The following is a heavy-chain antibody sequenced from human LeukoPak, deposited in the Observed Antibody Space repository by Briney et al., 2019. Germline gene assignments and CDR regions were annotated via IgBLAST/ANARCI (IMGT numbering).Heavy chain of an antibody. D-gene: IGHD5-12*01. J-gene: IGHJ4*02. V-gene: IGHV4-39*01. Sequence: SETLSLTCTVSGGSISSSSYYWGWIRQPPGKGLEWIGCIYYSGSTYYNPSLKSRVTISVDTSKNQFSLKLSSVTAADTAVYYCARQVADSKLYYFDYWGQGTLVTVSS. CDR3: ARQVADSKLYYFDY. CDR2: IYYSGST. CDR1: GGSISSSSYY.